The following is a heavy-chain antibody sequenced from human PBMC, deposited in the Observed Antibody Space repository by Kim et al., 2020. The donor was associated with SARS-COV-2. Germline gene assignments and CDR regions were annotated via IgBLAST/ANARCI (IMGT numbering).Heavy chain of an antibody. CDR2: IYYSGST. D-gene: IGHD3-22*01. Sequence: SETLSLTCTVSGGSISSGDYYWSWIRQHPGKGLEWIGYIYYSGSTYYNPSLKSRVTISVDTSKNQFSLKLSSVTAADTAVYYCARGSRRITMIVFDYWGQGTLVTVSS. CDR1: GGSISSGDYY. CDR3: ARGSRRITMIVFDY. V-gene: IGHV4-31*03. J-gene: IGHJ4*02.